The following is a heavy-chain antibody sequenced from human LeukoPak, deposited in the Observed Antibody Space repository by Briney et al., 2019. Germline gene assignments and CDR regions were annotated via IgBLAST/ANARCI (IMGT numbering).Heavy chain of an antibody. CDR2: ISGSGGST. D-gene: IGHD1-26*01. V-gene: IGHV3-23*01. J-gene: IGHJ4*02. CDR1: GFTFSRYA. Sequence: QTGGSLRLSCAASGFTFSRYAMSWVRQAPGKGLEWVSAISGSGGSTYYADSVKGRFTISRDNSKNTLYLQMNSLRAEDTAVYYCAGRDGSSSGSYNYWGQGTLVTVSS. CDR3: AGRDGSSSGSYNY.